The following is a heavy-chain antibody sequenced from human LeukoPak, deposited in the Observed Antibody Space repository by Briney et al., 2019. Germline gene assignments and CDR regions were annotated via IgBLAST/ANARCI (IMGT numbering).Heavy chain of an antibody. Sequence: ALVKVSCKASGGTFCSYAISWVRQAPGHGLEWMGGIIPIFGTANYAQKFQGRVTITRDTSASTAYMELSSLRSEDTAVYYCARFSRFNGVYYWGQGTLVTVSS. CDR1: GGTFCSYA. V-gene: IGHV1-69*05. CDR2: IIPIFGTA. D-gene: IGHD2-8*01. J-gene: IGHJ4*02. CDR3: ARFSRFNGVYY.